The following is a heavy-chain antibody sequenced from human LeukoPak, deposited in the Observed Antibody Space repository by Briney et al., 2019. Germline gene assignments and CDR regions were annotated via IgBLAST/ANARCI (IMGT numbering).Heavy chain of an antibody. J-gene: IGHJ5*02. D-gene: IGHD3-16*01. CDR1: GGSFSGYY. Sequence: PSETLSLTCAVYGGSFSGYYWSWVRQPPGMGLEGIGEVNLSGVTNYNPSLKSRITMSLDTSKNHFSLKLSSVTAADTAVYYCARPVGGWFDPWGQGTLVTVSS. V-gene: IGHV4-34*01. CDR3: ARPVGGWFDP. CDR2: VNLSGVT.